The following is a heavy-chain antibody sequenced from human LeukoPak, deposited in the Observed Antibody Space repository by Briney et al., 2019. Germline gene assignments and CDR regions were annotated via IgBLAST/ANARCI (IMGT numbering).Heavy chain of an antibody. J-gene: IGHJ3*02. CDR1: GYTFTSYG. D-gene: IGHD3-3*01. CDR2: ISAYNGNT. V-gene: IGHV1-18*01. CDR3: ARDSGITIFGVVNDAFDI. Sequence: ASVKVSCKASGYTFTSYGISWVRQAPGQGLEWMGWISAYNGNTNYAQKLQGRITMTTDTSTSTAYMELRSLRSDDTAVYYCARDSGITIFGVVNDAFDIWGQGTMVTVSS.